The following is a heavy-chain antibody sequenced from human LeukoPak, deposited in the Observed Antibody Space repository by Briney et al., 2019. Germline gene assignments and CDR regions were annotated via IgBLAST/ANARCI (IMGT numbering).Heavy chain of an antibody. CDR1: GGTFSSYA. Sequence: SVKVSCKASGGTFSSYAISWVRQAPGQGLEWMGGIIPIFGTANYAQKFQGRVTITTDESTSTAYMELSSPRSEDTAVYYCARQSHPYCSSTSCYPDYWGQGTLVTVSS. J-gene: IGHJ4*02. CDR3: ARQSHPYCSSTSCYPDY. V-gene: IGHV1-69*05. CDR2: IIPIFGTA. D-gene: IGHD2-2*01.